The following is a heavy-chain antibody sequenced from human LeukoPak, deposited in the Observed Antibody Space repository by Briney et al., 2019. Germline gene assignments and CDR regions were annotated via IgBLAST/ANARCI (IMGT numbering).Heavy chain of an antibody. D-gene: IGHD3-3*01. CDR2: INHSGST. CDR3: ALYDFWSGYSTY. J-gene: IGHJ4*02. CDR1: GGSFSGYY. V-gene: IGHV4-34*01. Sequence: SETLSLTCAVYGGSFSGYYWSWIRQPPRKGLEWIGEINHSGSTNYNPSLKSRVTISVDTSKNQFSLKLSSVTAADTAVYYCALYDFWSGYSTYWGQGTLVTVSS.